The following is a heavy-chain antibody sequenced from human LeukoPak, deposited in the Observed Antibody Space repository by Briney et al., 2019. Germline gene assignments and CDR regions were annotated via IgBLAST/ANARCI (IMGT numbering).Heavy chain of an antibody. J-gene: IGHJ3*02. CDR3: ARIAAAAASAFDI. CDR2: ISSTGST. CDR1: GGSISSGGHY. Sequence: KPSQTLSLTCTVSGGSISSGGHYWSWIRQPAGKGLEYLGRISSTGSTNYNPSLRSRVTISADTSKNHFSLKLTSVTAADTAVYYCARIAAAAASAFDIWGQGTMVTVSS. D-gene: IGHD6-13*01. V-gene: IGHV4-61*02.